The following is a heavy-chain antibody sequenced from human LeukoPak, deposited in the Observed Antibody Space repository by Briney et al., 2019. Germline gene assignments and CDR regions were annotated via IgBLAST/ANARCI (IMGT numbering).Heavy chain of an antibody. CDR2: IIPIFGTA. CDR3: AREARDYDILTGHYIY. D-gene: IGHD3-9*01. CDR1: GGTFSSYV. Sequence: SVNVSCKASGGTFSSYVISGVRQAPGQGLEGMGGIIPIFGTANYTQKFQGRVTITTNESTSTAYIELSSLTSEDTAVYYCAREARDYDILTGHYIYWGQGTLVTVPS. J-gene: IGHJ4*02. V-gene: IGHV1-69*05.